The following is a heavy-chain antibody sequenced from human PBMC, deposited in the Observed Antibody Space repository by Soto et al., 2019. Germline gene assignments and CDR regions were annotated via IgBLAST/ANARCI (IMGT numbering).Heavy chain of an antibody. J-gene: IGHJ5*02. Sequence: QVQLVQSGAEVKKPGASVKVSCKASGYTFTSYGISWVRQAPGQGREWMGWSSAYNGNTNDARKLQGRVTMTPDTSTSTAYMELRSLRSDDTAVYYCARVLIDSSSWGFNWFGPWGQGTLVTVSS. V-gene: IGHV1-18*01. CDR2: SSAYNGNT. CDR1: GYTFTSYG. D-gene: IGHD6-13*01. CDR3: ARVLIDSSSWGFNWFGP.